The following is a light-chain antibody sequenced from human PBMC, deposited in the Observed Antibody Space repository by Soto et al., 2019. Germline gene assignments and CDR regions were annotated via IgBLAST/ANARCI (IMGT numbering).Light chain of an antibody. J-gene: IGKJ5*01. CDR2: GAS. CDR3: QQYNNGPPIT. CDR1: QSVSSEK. V-gene: IGKV3-20*01. Sequence: EMVLPQSPGTLSLSQGERASLSCRASQSVSSEKLAWYQQKPGQAPRLLIFGASGRATGIPERFSGSGSGTDFSLTISRLEPEDSAVYYCQQYNNGPPITFGQGTRLEIK.